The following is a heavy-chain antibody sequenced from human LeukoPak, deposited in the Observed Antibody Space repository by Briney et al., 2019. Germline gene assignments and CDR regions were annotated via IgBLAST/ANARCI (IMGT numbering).Heavy chain of an antibody. Sequence: GGSLRLSCAASGFTVSSNYMSWIRQAPGKGLEWVSYISSSGSTIYYADSVKGRFTISRDNAKNSLYLQMNSLRAEDTAVYYCARGTYYYDSRPFDYWGQGTLVTVSS. CDR3: ARGTYYYDSRPFDY. CDR1: GFTVSSNY. CDR2: ISSSGSTI. V-gene: IGHV3-11*01. D-gene: IGHD3-22*01. J-gene: IGHJ4*02.